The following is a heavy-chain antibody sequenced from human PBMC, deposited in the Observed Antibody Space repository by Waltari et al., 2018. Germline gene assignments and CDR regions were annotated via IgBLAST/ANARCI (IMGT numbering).Heavy chain of an antibody. CDR3: AKEWDS. J-gene: IGHJ4*02. V-gene: IGHV3-7*01. Sequence: EVQLVESGGGLAQPGGSLSLSCAASGFTFSNSWMSWVRQAPGEGLEWVANIKEDGSVKQYVGSVKGRFTISRDNAKNSLFLQMNSLRAEDTAVYYCAKEWDSWGQGILVAVSS. CDR2: IKEDGSVK. CDR1: GFTFSNSW.